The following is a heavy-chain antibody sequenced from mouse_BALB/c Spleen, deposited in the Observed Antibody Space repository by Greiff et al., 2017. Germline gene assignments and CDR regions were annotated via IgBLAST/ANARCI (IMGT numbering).Heavy chain of an antibody. CDR2: IGSGSSTI. V-gene: IGHV5-17*02. CDR1: GFTFSSFG. CDR3: ARSGTTGAWFAY. D-gene: IGHD2-14*01. J-gene: IGHJ3*01. Sequence: EVQLVESGGGLVQPGGSRKLSCAASGFTFSSFGMHWVRQAPEKGLEWVAYIGSGSSTIYYADTVKGRFTISRDNPKNTLFLQMTSLRSEDTAMYYCARSGTTGAWFAYWGQGTLVTVSA.